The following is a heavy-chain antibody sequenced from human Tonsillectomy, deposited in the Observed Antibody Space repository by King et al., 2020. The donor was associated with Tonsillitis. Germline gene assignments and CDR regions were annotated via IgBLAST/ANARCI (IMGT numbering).Heavy chain of an antibody. V-gene: IGHV4-61*02. J-gene: IGHJ6*03. CDR3: ARARSSWREYYYYFFYMDV. Sequence: VQLQESGPGLVKPSQTLSLTCSVSGDSISNGGYYWSWIRQPAGKGLERIGRVYTSGSTNYNPSLKSRVTISVDTSKNQFSLQLSSVTAADTAVYYCARARSSWREYYYYFFYMDVWGKGTTVTVSS. CDR1: GDSISNGGYY. CDR2: VYTSGST. D-gene: IGHD6-13*01.